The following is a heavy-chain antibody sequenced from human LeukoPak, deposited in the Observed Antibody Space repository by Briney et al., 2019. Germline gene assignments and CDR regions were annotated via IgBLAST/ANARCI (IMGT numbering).Heavy chain of an antibody. D-gene: IGHD3-10*01. Sequence: SETLSLTCTVSGYSISSGYYWGWIRQPPGKGLEWIGSIYHSGSTYYNPPLKSRVTISVDTSKNQFSLKLSSVTAADTAVYYCARYGGSGSYYRTWGQGTLVTVSS. CDR2: IYHSGST. V-gene: IGHV4-38-2*02. CDR1: GYSISSGYY. CDR3: ARYGGSGSYYRT. J-gene: IGHJ5*02.